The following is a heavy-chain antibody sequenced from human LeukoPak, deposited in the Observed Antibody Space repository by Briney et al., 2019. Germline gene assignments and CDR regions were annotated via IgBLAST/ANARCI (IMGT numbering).Heavy chain of an antibody. Sequence: ASVRVSCKTSGYTFTNYDINWVRQATGQGLEWMGWMNPNSGNTGYAQKFQGRVTMTRNTSISTAYMELSSLRSEDTAVYYCARPHCSSTDCHPPEWFDPWGQVTLVTVSS. CDR3: ARPHCSSTDCHPPEWFDP. CDR2: MNPNSGNT. V-gene: IGHV1-8*01. D-gene: IGHD2-2*01. CDR1: GYTFTNYD. J-gene: IGHJ5*02.